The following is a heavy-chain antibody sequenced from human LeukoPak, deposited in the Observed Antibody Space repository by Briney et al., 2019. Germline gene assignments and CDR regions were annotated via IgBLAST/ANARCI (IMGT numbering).Heavy chain of an antibody. Sequence: GGSLRLACAPSGFTFSSYAMSWVRQAPGKGLEWVSAISGSGGSTYYADSVKGRFTISIDNCKNTLYLQMNSLRAEHTAVYYCAKVAVTAPLIQNYYFDYWGQGTLVTVSS. V-gene: IGHV3-23*01. D-gene: IGHD1-1*01. J-gene: IGHJ4*02. CDR1: GFTFSSYA. CDR2: ISGSGGST. CDR3: AKVAVTAPLIQNYYFDY.